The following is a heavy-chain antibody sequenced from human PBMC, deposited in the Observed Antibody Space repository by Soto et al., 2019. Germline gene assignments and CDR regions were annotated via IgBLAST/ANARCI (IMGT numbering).Heavy chain of an antibody. V-gene: IGHV3-23*01. CDR2: ISGSGGNT. J-gene: IGHJ5*02. CDR3: AKGPTARTTRWFDP. Sequence: GGSLRLSCAASGFTFSSYAMSWVRQAPGKGLEWVSVISGSGGNTDYADSVKGRFTISRDNSKNTLYLQMNSLRVDDTAVYYCAKGPTARTTRWFDPWGQGTLVTVSS. CDR1: GFTFSSYA. D-gene: IGHD4-17*01.